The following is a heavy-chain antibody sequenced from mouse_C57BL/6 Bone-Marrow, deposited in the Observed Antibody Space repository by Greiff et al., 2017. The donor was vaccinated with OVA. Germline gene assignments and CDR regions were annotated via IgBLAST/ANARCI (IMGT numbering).Heavy chain of an antibody. CDR1: GYTFTDYY. V-gene: IGHV1-26*01. CDR2: INPNNGGT. J-gene: IGHJ2*01. CDR3: AIIRKV. Sequence: EVQLQQSGPELVKPGASVKISCKASGYTFTDYYMNWVKQSHGKSLEWIGDINPNNGGTSYNQKFKGKATLTVDKSSSTAYMELRSLTSEDSAVYYCAIIRKVWGQGTTLTVSS.